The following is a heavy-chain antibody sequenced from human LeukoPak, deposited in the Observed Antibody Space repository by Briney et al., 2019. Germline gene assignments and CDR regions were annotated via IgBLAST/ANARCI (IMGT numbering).Heavy chain of an antibody. CDR3: ATSGWYLLPGVY. D-gene: IGHD6-19*01. J-gene: IGHJ4*02. V-gene: IGHV4-39*01. CDR2: IYYSGST. CDR1: GGSISRYY. Sequence: TSETLSLTCTVSGGSISRYYWGRIRQPPGKGLEWIGSIYYSGSTYYNPSLESRVTISVDTSKNQFSLKLSSVTAADTAVYYCATSGWYLLPGVYWGQGTLVTVSS.